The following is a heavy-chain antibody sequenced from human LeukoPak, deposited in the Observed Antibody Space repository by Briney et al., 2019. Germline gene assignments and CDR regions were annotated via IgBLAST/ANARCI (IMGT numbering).Heavy chain of an antibody. Sequence: ASVKVSCKASGGTFSNYAISWVRQAPGQGLEWMGGVIPIFRTANYAQKFQGRVTITTDESTSTVYMELSSLRSEDTAVYYCARGGLRYFDWLSNNWFDPWGQGTLVTVSS. CDR2: VIPIFRTA. D-gene: IGHD3-9*01. CDR1: GGTFSNYA. J-gene: IGHJ5*02. V-gene: IGHV1-69*05. CDR3: ARGGLRYFDWLSNNWFDP.